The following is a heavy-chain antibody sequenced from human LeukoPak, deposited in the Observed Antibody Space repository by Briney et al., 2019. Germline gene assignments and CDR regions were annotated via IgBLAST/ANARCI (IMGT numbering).Heavy chain of an antibody. J-gene: IGHJ4*02. Sequence: GCSLRLSCATSALTLSNYWMSRVRQFPRKVLKTVANIKQDGSEKYYVVSVRVRFTFSRDNAKKSLYLQRNSLRAEDTGVYYCARDGGPVWPTVYWGQGTLVTVSS. CDR1: ALTLSNYW. CDR3: ARDGGPVWPTVY. D-gene: IGHD2-8*01. V-gene: IGHV3-7*01. CDR2: IKQDGSEK.